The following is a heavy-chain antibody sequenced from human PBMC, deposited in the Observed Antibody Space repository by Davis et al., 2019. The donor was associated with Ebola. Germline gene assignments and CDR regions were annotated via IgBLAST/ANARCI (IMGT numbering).Heavy chain of an antibody. J-gene: IGHJ4*02. Sequence: SETLSLTCTVSGGSMSSSRYYWGWIRQPPGRGLEWIGHIYYSVTSYYNSSLRSRVTISMDRSKKQFSLQMTSVTAADTAVYFCARHKSGYINSPLDYWGLGALVTVSS. CDR3: ARHKSGYINSPLDY. CDR2: IYYSVTS. V-gene: IGHV4-39*01. CDR1: GGSMSSSRYY. D-gene: IGHD6-13*01.